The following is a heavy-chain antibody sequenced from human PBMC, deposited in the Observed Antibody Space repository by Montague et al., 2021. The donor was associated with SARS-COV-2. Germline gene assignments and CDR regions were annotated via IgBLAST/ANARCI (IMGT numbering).Heavy chain of an antibody. D-gene: IGHD5-12*01. V-gene: IGHV4-61*02. CDR1: GGSISSGSYD. Sequence: TLSLTCTVSGGSISSGSYDWSWIRQPAGKGLVWIGRIDTRGTTDYXFSIKSRVTISVDTSKNQFSLKLTSVTAADTAVYYCARAHSGSWAHLDDWGQGSLVTVSS. CDR3: ARAHSGSWAHLDD. J-gene: IGHJ4*02. CDR2: IDTRGTT.